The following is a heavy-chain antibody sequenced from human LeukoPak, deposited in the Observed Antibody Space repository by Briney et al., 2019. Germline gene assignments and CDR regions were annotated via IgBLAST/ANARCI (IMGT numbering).Heavy chain of an antibody. J-gene: IGHJ4*02. Sequence: GASVKVSCKASGGTFSSYAISWVRQAPGQGLEWMGGIIPIFGTANYAQKFQGRVTITTDESTSTAYMELSSLRSEDTAVYYCARAHTIYGGEGYWGQGTLVTVSS. D-gene: IGHD3-3*01. CDR2: IIPIFGTA. CDR3: ARAHTIYGGEGY. CDR1: GGTFSSYA. V-gene: IGHV1-69*05.